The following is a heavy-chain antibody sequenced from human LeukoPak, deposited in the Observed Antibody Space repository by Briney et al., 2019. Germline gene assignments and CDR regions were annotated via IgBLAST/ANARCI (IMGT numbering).Heavy chain of an antibody. Sequence: GGSLRLSCAASGFTFSSYAMSWVRQAPGKGLEGVSAISGIGGSTYYADSVKGRFTISRDNSKNKLYLQMNSLRAEDTAVYYCAKCSGGSCYLDFWGQGTLVTVSS. CDR1: GFTFSSYA. CDR2: ISGIGGST. CDR3: AKCSGGSCYLDF. J-gene: IGHJ4*02. V-gene: IGHV3-23*01. D-gene: IGHD2-15*01.